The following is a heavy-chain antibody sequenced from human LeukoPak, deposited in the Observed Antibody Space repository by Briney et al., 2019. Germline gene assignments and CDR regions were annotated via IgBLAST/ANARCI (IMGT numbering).Heavy chain of an antibody. CDR1: GGSFSGFY. D-gene: IGHD3-22*01. V-gene: IGHV4-59*08. J-gene: IGHJ3*02. CDR2: IYYSGST. Sequence: SETLSLTCAVYGGSFSGFYWSWIRQPPGKGLEWIGYIYYSGSTNYNPSLKSRVTISVDTSKNQFSLKLSSVTAADTAVYYCARAPRYYYDSSGYYAFDIWGQGTMVTVSS. CDR3: ARAPRYYYDSSGYYAFDI.